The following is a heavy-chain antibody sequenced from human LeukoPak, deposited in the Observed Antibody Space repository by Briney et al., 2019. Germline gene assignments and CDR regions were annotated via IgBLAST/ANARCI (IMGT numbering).Heavy chain of an antibody. CDR3: ARFLVRGVTSYYYYYMDV. CDR2: ISGYNGNT. Sequence: ASVKVSCKASGYTFTHYGIIWVRQAPGQGLEWMGWISGYNGNTNYAQKLQGRVTMTTDTSTTTAYMELRSLRSDDTAVYYCARFLVRGVTSYYYYYMDVWGKGTTVTISS. V-gene: IGHV1-18*01. J-gene: IGHJ6*03. CDR1: GYTFTHYG. D-gene: IGHD3-10*01.